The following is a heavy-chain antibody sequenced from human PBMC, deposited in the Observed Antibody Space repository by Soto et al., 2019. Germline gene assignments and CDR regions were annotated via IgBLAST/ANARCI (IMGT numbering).Heavy chain of an antibody. J-gene: IGHJ4*02. V-gene: IGHV4-61*01. Sequence: SETLSLTCTVSGGSVSSGSYYWSWIRRPPGKGLEWIGYIYYSGSTNYNPSLKSRVTISVDTSKNQFSLKLSSVTAADTAVYYCASGGIMVRGVIDYWGQGTLVTVSS. CDR3: ASGGIMVRGVIDY. D-gene: IGHD3-10*01. CDR1: GGSVSSGSYY. CDR2: IYYSGST.